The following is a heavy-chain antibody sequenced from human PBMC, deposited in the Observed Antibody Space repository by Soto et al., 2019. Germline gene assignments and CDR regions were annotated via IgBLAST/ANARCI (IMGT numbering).Heavy chain of an antibody. D-gene: IGHD3-3*01. J-gene: IGHJ5*02. V-gene: IGHV1-18*01. CDR1: GYTFTSYG. Sequence: GASVKVSFKASGYTFTSYGISWLRQAPGQGLEWMGWISAYNGNTNYAQKLQGRVTMTTDTSTSTAYMELRSLRSDDTAVYYCARTYYDFWSGHSRNWFDPWGQGTLVTVSS. CDR2: ISAYNGNT. CDR3: ARTYYDFWSGHSRNWFDP.